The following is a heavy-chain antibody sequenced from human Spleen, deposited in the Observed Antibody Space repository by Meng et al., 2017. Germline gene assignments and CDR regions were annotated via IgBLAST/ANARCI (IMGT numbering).Heavy chain of an antibody. J-gene: IGHJ4*02. V-gene: IGHV1-18*01. CDR3: ARGTPGRSYSDY. Sequence: QVQLVQSGPEVKKPGASVKVSCKASDYTFTGYGVSWVRQAPGQGLEWTAWLGAHDGDTSHAPKFQGRVTVSADRPTATAYMELRSLRSDDTAVYYCARGTPGRSYSDYWGQGTLVTVSS. D-gene: IGHD3-10*01. CDR1: DYTFTGYG. CDR2: LGAHDGDT.